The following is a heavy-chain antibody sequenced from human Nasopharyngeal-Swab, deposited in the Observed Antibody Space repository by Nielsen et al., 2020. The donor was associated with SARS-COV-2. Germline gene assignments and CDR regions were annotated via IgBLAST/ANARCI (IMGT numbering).Heavy chain of an antibody. J-gene: IGHJ4*02. CDR2: IIPIFGTA. Sequence: SVKVSCKASGYTFTGYYMHWVRQAPGQGLEWMGGIIPIFGTANYAQKFQGRVTITADESTSTAYMELSSLRSEDTAVYYCARVCGSHWNYCYWGQGTLVTVSS. CDR1: GYTFTGYY. CDR3: ARVCGSHWNYCY. V-gene: IGHV1-69*13. D-gene: IGHD1-7*01.